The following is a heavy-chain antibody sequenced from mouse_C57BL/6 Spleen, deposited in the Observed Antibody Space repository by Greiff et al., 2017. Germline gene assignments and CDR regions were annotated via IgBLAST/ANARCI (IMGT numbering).Heavy chain of an antibody. CDR3: ARRSYGYFDY. J-gene: IGHJ2*01. Sequence: EVQLQQSGPGMVKPSQSLSLTCTVTGYSITSGYDWHWIRHFPGNKLEWMGYISYSGSTNYNPSLKSRISITHDTSKNHFFLKLNSVTTEDTATYYCARRSYGYFDYWGQGTTLTVSS. CDR2: ISYSGST. D-gene: IGHD1-1*01. CDR1: GYSITSGYD. V-gene: IGHV3-1*01.